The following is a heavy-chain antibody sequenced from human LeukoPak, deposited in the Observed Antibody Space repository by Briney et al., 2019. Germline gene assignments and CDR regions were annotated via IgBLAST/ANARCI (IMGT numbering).Heavy chain of an antibody. CDR1: GYTFTGYY. CDR3: ARDGLNIVVVPAAYDY. D-gene: IGHD2-2*01. J-gene: IGHJ4*02. Sequence: ASVKVSCKASGYTFTGYYMHWVRQAPGQGLEWMGWISAYSGNTNYAQKLQGRVTMTTDTSTSTAYMELRSLRSDDTAVYYCARDGLNIVVVPAAYDYWGQGTLVTVSS. CDR2: ISAYSGNT. V-gene: IGHV1-18*04.